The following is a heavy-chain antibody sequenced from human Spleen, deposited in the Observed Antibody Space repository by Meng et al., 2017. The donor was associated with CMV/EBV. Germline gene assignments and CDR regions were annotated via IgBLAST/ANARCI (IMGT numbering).Heavy chain of an antibody. CDR2: IYHSGST. V-gene: IGHV4-38-2*02. CDR3: ARVRFLEWSYGMDV. Sequence: GSLRLTCTVSGYSISSGYYWGWIRQPPGKGLEWIGSIYHSGSTSYNPSLKSRVTISVDTSKNQFSLKLSSVTAADTAVYYCARVRFLEWSYGMDVWGQGTTVTVSS. CDR1: GYSISSGYY. D-gene: IGHD3-3*01. J-gene: IGHJ6*02.